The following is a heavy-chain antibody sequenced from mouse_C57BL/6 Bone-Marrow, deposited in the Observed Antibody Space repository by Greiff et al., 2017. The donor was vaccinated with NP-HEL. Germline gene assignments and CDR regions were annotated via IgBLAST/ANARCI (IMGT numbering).Heavy chain of an antibody. CDR2: IDPETGGT. Sequence: VQLQESGAELVRPGASVTLSCKASGYTFTDYEMHWVKQTPVHGLEWIGAIDPETGGTASNQKFKGKAILTADNSSSTAYMELRSLTSEDSAVYYCTRLYYGSSYWAMDYWGQGTSVTVSS. CDR1: GYTFTDYE. CDR3: TRLYYGSSYWAMDY. D-gene: IGHD1-1*01. J-gene: IGHJ4*01. V-gene: IGHV1-15*01.